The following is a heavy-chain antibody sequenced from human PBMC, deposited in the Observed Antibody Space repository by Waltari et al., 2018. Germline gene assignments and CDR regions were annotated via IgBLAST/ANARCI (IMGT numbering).Heavy chain of an antibody. V-gene: IGHV1-69*01. Sequence: QVQLVQSGAEVKKPGSSVKVSCKASGGTFSNYAISWVRQAPGQGLEWMGGIIPRFAAANYAQKFQGRVTITADESTSTAYLDLSSLSSDDSAVYYCATVITGRPWWGQGTRVTVSS. J-gene: IGHJ4*02. D-gene: IGHD6-6*01. CDR1: GGTFSNYA. CDR3: ATVITGRPW. CDR2: IIPRFAAA.